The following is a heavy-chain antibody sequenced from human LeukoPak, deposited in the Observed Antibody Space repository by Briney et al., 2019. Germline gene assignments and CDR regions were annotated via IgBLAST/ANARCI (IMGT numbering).Heavy chain of an antibody. CDR2: INPNSGGT. CDR3: ARVSGYCGGDCYTFDI. CDR1: GYTFTGYY. D-gene: IGHD2-21*02. Sequence: ASVKVSCKASGYTFTGYYMHWVRQAPGQGLEWMGWINPNSGGTNYAQKFQGRVTMTRDTSISTAYMELSRLRSDDTAVYYCARVSGYCGGDCYTFDIWGQGTMVTVSS. V-gene: IGHV1-2*02. J-gene: IGHJ3*02.